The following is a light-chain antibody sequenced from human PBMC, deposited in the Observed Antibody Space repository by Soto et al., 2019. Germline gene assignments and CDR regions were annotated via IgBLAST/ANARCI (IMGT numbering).Light chain of an antibody. CDR1: QCVSSN. Sequence: EIVMTQSPATLSVSPGERATLSCRASQCVSSNFAWYQQRPAQAPRLLIYDVSTRATGVPTRFSGSGSGTEFTLTISSLQSEDFAVYYCQQYHDWPLTFGGGTRVEIK. V-gene: IGKV3D-15*01. CDR3: QQYHDWPLT. CDR2: DVS. J-gene: IGKJ4*01.